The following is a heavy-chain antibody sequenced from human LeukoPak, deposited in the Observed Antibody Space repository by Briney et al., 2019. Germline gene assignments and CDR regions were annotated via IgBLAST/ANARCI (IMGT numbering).Heavy chain of an antibody. Sequence: GASVRVSCKASGYTFTGYYMHWVRQAPGQGLEWMGWINPNSGGTNYAQKFQGRVTMTRDTSISTAYMELSRLRSDDTAVYYRARPGYCSGGSCYRNWFDPWGQGTLVTVSS. CDR3: ARPGYCSGGSCYRNWFDP. CDR1: GYTFTGYY. D-gene: IGHD2-15*01. V-gene: IGHV1-2*02. J-gene: IGHJ5*02. CDR2: INPNSGGT.